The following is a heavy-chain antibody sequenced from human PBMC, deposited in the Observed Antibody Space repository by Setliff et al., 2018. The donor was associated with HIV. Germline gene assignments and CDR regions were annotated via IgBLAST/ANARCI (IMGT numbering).Heavy chain of an antibody. CDR1: GGSISSSSYY. J-gene: IGHJ4*02. D-gene: IGHD3-16*02. CDR3: ARSDYDYVWGSYRDPYYFDY. V-gene: IGHV4-39*01. CDR2: FHYSAST. Sequence: PSETLSLTCNVSGGSISSSSYYWGWIRQPPGKGLEWIGSFHYSASTSYNPSLRRRVTISVDTSKNQFSLKLSSVTAADTAVYYCARSDYDYVWGSYRDPYYFDYWGQGTLVTVSS.